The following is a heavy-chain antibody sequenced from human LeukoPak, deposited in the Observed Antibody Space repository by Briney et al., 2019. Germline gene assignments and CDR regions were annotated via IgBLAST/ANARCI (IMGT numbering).Heavy chain of an antibody. Sequence: GGSLRLSCAVSGXSVTNNYVSWVRQAPGKGLEWVWVFYVGGATYYADSVKGRFTISRDNSENTLYLQMKSLRAEDTAVYYCAKAVVGTNYYYYNGMDVWGQGTTVTVSS. V-gene: IGHV3-53*01. J-gene: IGHJ6*02. CDR2: FYVGGAT. CDR3: AKAVVGTNYYYYNGMDV. D-gene: IGHD6-19*01. CDR1: GXSVTNNY.